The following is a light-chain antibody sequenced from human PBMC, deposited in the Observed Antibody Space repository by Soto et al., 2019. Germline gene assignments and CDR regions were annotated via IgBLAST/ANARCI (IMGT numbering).Light chain of an antibody. CDR1: QSVSSN. V-gene: IGKV3-15*01. J-gene: IGKJ2*01. CDR2: SVS. Sequence: EIVMTQSPATLSVSPGERATLSCRATQSVSSNLAWYQQRPGQAPRLLIYSVSIRANDIPARFSGSESGTELTLTLSSLQSEDFAVCYCQQYNNSPRTFGQGTNLEI. CDR3: QQYNNSPRT.